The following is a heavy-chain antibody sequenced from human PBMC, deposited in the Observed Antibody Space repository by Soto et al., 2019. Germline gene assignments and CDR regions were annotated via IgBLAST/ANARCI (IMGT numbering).Heavy chain of an antibody. D-gene: IGHD3-10*01. J-gene: IGHJ3*02. Sequence: PGGSLRLSCAASGFKFIGYGMHWVRQATGKGLEWVALIWYDGSNKYYADSVKGRFTISRDNSKNTLYLQMNSLRAEDTALYYCARDPMLRDKPDALDIWGQGTMVTVSS. CDR3: ARDPMLRDKPDALDI. V-gene: IGHV3-33*01. CDR1: GFKFIGYG. CDR2: IWYDGSNK.